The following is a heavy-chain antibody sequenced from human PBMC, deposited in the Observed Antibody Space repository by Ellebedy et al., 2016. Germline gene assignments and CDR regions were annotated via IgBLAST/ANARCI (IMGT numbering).Heavy chain of an antibody. Sequence: ASVKVSCKASGYTFTNYAIHWVRQAPGQRLEWMGWINGCNGNTKYSQKFQGRVTITRDTFASTAYMELSSLRSEDTAVYYCARLYSSGWYGDYFDYWGQGTLVTVSS. D-gene: IGHD6-19*01. J-gene: IGHJ4*02. CDR3: ARLYSSGWYGDYFDY. V-gene: IGHV1-3*01. CDR1: GYTFTNYA. CDR2: INGCNGNT.